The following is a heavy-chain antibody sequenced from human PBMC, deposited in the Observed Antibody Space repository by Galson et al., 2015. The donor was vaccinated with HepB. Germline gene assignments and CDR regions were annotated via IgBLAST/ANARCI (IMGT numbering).Heavy chain of an antibody. CDR2: TYYRARWYS. J-gene: IGHJ6*02. CDR1: GDSVSNNNAA. V-gene: IGHV6-1*01. D-gene: IGHD2-2*01. Sequence: CAISGDSVSNNNAAWYWIRQSPSRGLEWLGRTYYRARWYSDYTVSLRGRITINADTSKNQVSLQLNSVTPEDTAVYYCARVPGTIYYDGMDVWVQGTTVTVSS. CDR3: ARVPGTIYYDGMDV.